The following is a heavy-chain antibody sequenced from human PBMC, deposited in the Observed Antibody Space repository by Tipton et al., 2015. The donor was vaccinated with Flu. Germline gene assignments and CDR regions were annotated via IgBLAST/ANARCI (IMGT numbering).Heavy chain of an antibody. CDR2: MNPNSGNT. J-gene: IGHJ6*02. CDR3: ARGRGSSSVGYYYGMDV. V-gene: IGHV1-8*01. CDR1: GYTFTDCD. D-gene: IGHD6-6*01. Sequence: QMQLVQSGAEVKKPGASVKVSCKASGYTFTDCDITWVRQASGQGLEWMGWMNPNSGNTGYAQKFQGRVTMTRNTSINTAFMELNGLRSEDTAVYYCARGRGSSSVGYYYGMDVWGQGTTVTVSS.